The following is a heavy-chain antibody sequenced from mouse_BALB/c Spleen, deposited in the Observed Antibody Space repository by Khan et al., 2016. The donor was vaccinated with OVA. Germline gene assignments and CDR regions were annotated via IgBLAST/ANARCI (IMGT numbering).Heavy chain of an antibody. J-gene: IGHJ3*01. CDR2: IRLKSNNYAT. D-gene: IGHD2-3*01. V-gene: IGHV6-6*02. CDR3: SRPSGYYAWFAY. Sequence: EVKLEESGGGLVQPGGSMKLSCVASGFTFSNFWMNWVRQSPEKGLEWVAEIRLKSNNYATHYAESVQGRFTISRDDSKSSVYLQMNNLRSEDTGIYYCSRPSGYYAWFAYWGQGTLVTVSA. CDR1: GFTFSNFW.